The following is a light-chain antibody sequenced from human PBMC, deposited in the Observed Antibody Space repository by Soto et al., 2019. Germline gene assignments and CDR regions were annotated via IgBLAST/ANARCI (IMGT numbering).Light chain of an antibody. Sequence: QSALTQPASVSGSPGQSITISCTGTSRDVGGYNYVSWYQQQSGKAPKLMIHEVSNRPSGVSNRFSGSKSGNTASLTISGLQAEDEADYYCSSYTSSSAYVFGIGTKLTVL. CDR2: EVS. J-gene: IGLJ1*01. CDR1: SRDVGGYNY. CDR3: SSYTSSSAYV. V-gene: IGLV2-14*01.